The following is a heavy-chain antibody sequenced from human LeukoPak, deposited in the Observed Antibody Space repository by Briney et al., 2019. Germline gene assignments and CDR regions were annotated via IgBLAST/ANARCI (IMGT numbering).Heavy chain of an antibody. D-gene: IGHD4-17*01. CDR2: IYASGRT. Sequence: PSETLSLTCTVSGGSINNYYWSWIRQPAGKGLEWIGRIYASGRTNYNPSLKSRVTMSVDTSKNQFSLKLSSVTAADTAVYYCAKGTTVTTFCAVAYWGQGTLVTVSS. CDR1: GGSINNYY. CDR3: AKGTTVTTFCAVAY. V-gene: IGHV4-4*07. J-gene: IGHJ4*02.